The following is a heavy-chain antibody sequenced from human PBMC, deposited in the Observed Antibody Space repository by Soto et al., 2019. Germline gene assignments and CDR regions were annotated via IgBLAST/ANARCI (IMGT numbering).Heavy chain of an antibody. CDR2: IIPIPGTA. V-gene: IGHV1-69*01. Sequence: QVQLVQSGAEVKKPGSSVKVSCKASGGTFGSYAISWVRQAPGQGLEWMGGIIPIPGTANYAQKFQGRVTIAADESTSRAYMELSSLRSEDTAVYYCARSQGSSTSLEIYYYCYYGMDVWGQGTTVTVSS. J-gene: IGHJ6*02. CDR3: ARSQGSSTSLEIYYYCYYGMDV. CDR1: GGTFGSYA. D-gene: IGHD2-2*01.